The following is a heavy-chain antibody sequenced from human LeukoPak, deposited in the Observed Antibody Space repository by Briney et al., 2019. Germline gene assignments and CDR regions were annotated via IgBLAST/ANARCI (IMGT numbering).Heavy chain of an antibody. CDR1: GGSISSYY. Sequence: PSETLSLTCTVSGGSISSYYWSWIRQPPGKGLEWIGYIYYSGSTNYNPSLKSRVTISVDTSKNQFSLKLSSVTAADTAVYYCAREGNSSSWSPIDYWGQGTLVTVSS. J-gene: IGHJ4*02. CDR3: AREGNSSSWSPIDY. CDR2: IYYSGST. D-gene: IGHD6-13*01. V-gene: IGHV4-59*01.